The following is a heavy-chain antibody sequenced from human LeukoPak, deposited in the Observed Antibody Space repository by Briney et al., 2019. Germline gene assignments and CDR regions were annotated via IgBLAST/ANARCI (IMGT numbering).Heavy chain of an antibody. CDR2: TSYSGRA. J-gene: IGHJ5*01. CDR3: ARRRVEMAPLTEGNWFAS. CDR1: GGSISSYY. V-gene: IGHV4-59*08. D-gene: IGHD5-24*01. Sequence: SETLSLTCTVSGGSISSYYWSWIRQPPGRGLQWIGSTSYSGRANYNPSLKDRVTVSLDTSKNQFYLKMTSVTAADTAVYYCARRRVEMAPLTEGNWFASWGQGTPVTVSS.